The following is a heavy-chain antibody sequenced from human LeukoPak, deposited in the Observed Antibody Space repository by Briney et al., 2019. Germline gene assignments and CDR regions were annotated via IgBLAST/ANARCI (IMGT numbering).Heavy chain of an antibody. V-gene: IGHV4-34*01. CDR1: GGSFSGYY. CDR2: INHSGST. D-gene: IGHD6-6*01. CDR3: ARDPYSSSPDAFDI. J-gene: IGHJ3*02. Sequence: PSETLSLTCAVYGGSFSGYYWSWLRQPPGKGLKWIGEINHSGSTNYNPSLKSRVTISVDTSKNQFSLKLSSVTAADTAVYYCARDPYSSSPDAFDIWGQGTMVTVSS.